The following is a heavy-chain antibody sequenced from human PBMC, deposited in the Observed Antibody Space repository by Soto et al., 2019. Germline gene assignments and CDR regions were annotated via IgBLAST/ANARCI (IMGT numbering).Heavy chain of an antibody. CDR2: ISRSGGTS. CDR3: ARGDCSAAGCYIHYYYGMDV. V-gene: IGHV3-23*01. Sequence: GGSLRLSCAAAGFTFRNYAMSWVRQAPGKGLEWVSAISRSGGTSYYADSVKGRFTISRDNAKNTLYLQMDNLRAEDTAAYYCARGDCSAAGCYIHYYYGMDVWGQGTTVTVSS. CDR1: GFTFRNYA. J-gene: IGHJ6*02. D-gene: IGHD2-2*02.